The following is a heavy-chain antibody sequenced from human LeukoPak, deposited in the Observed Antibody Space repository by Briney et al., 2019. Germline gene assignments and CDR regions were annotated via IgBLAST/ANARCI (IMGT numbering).Heavy chain of an antibody. J-gene: IGHJ4*02. CDR3: ARGYSSSWYLD. V-gene: IGHV3-21*01. D-gene: IGHD6-13*01. Sequence: GGSLRLSCAGSGFDFSSYSMSWVRQAPWKGLEFVSSISSSSSFIYYADSVKGRFTISRDNAKKSLSLQMNSLRADDTAVYYCARGYSSSWYLDWGQGTLVTVSS. CDR2: ISSSSSFI. CDR1: GFDFSSYS.